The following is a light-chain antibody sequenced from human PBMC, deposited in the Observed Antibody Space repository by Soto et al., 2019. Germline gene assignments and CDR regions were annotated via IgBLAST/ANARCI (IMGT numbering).Light chain of an antibody. CDR3: QQRSNWPIT. Sequence: EIVLTQSPATLSLSPGERATLSCRASQSVSSYLAWYQQTPGQAPRLLIYDASNKATGIPARFSGSGSVTDFTLTITSLEHEAFAVYYCQQRSNWPITFGQGTRLEIK. CDR1: QSVSSY. J-gene: IGKJ5*01. CDR2: DAS. V-gene: IGKV3-11*01.